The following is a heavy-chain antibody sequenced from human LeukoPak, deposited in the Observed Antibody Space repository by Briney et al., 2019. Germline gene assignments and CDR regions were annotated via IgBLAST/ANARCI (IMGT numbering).Heavy chain of an antibody. CDR1: GFPLSGYW. CDR3: GRGFDGRSAFDM. Sequence: PGGSLSLSCAGSGFPLSGYWMGWLRQAAGNGLEWVATINEDGSEIYHVFSVKGQLTISQDHHNNSLSLQLNGLGAEDTTLYYCGRGFDGRSAFDMWGQGTMVSVSS. D-gene: IGHD3-10*01. V-gene: IGHV3-7*01. J-gene: IGHJ3*02. CDR2: INEDGSEI.